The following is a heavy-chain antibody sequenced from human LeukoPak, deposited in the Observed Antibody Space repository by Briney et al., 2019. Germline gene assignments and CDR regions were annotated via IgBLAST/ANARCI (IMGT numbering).Heavy chain of an antibody. CDR2: INPNSGGT. Sequence: ASVKVSCKASGYTFTSYYIHWVRQAPGQGLEWMGWINPNSGGTNYAQKFQGRVTMTRDTSISTAYMELNRLRSDDTAVFYCARGSTRDSSGWYGPGKWFDPWGQGTLVTVSS. CDR3: ARGSTRDSSGWYGPGKWFDP. CDR1: GYTFTSYY. D-gene: IGHD6-19*01. V-gene: IGHV1-2*02. J-gene: IGHJ5*02.